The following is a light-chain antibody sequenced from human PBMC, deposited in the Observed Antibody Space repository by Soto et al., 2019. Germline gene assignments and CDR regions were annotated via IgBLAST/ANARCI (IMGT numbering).Light chain of an antibody. V-gene: IGKV1-39*01. J-gene: IGKJ4*02. Sequence: DIQMTQSPSSLSASVGDRVTITCRASQSISSYLNWYQQKPGKAPKLLIYAAASLQSGVPSRFSGSGSGTAFTLTISSLQPEDFATYYWEQSYSTPLTLGVGTKVEIK. CDR3: EQSYSTPLT. CDR1: QSISSY. CDR2: AAA.